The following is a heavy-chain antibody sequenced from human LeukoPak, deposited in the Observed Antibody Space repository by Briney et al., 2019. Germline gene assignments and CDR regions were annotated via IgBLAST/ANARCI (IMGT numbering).Heavy chain of an antibody. D-gene: IGHD3-22*01. Sequence: KTSETLSLTCAVSGYSISSGYYWGWIRQPPGKGLEWIGEINHSGSTNYNPSLKSRVTISVDTSKNQFSLKLSSVTAADTAVYYCARARYYYDSSGYYYYYYYMDVWGKGTTVTVSS. CDR3: ARARYYYDSSGYYYYYYYMDV. CDR1: GYSISSGYY. V-gene: IGHV4-38-2*01. J-gene: IGHJ6*03. CDR2: INHSGST.